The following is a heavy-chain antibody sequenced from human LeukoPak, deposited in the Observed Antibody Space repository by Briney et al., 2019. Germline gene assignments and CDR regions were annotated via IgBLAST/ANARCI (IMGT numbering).Heavy chain of an antibody. CDR2: IYTSGST. CDR1: GGSISSYY. J-gene: IGHJ4*02. D-gene: IGHD6-25*01. V-gene: IGHV4-4*09. Sequence: SETLSLTCTVFGGSISSYYRSWIRQPPGKGREWIGYIYTSGSTNYNPSLKSRVTISVDTSKNQFSLKLSSVTAADTAVYYCARHLHSGAEYYFDYWGQGTLVTVSS. CDR3: ARHLHSGAEYYFDY.